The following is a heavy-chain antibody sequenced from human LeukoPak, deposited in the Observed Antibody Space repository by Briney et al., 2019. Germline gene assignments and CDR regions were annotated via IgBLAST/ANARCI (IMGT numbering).Heavy chain of an antibody. V-gene: IGHV4-38-2*01. D-gene: IGHD3-10*01. CDR2: VFHSGTT. CDR3: ARVLMWFGEPKYCFDS. J-gene: IGHJ4*02. CDR1: GYSISSGFY. Sequence: SETLSPTCAVSGYSISSGFYWACIRQPPGKGLEYIGSVFHSGTTYYNPSLKSRVTISVDTSKNQFSLNLSSVTAADTAVYFCARVLMWFGEPKYCFDSWGQGTLVTVSS.